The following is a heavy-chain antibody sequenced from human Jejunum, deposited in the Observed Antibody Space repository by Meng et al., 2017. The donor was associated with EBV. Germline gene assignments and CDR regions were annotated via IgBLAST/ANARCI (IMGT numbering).Heavy chain of an antibody. J-gene: IGHJ5*02. CDR2: INHGGGA. Sequence: QGHRQQGGSGLLKPSASLSLPCAVYGGSFSDYYWTWIRQPPGKGLEWIGEINHGGGAIYNPSLKSRVTISVDTSKNQFSLKLSSVTAADTAVYYCARLGGYASGTYYPIDPWGQGTLVTVSS. D-gene: IGHD3-10*01. CDR3: ARLGGYASGTYYPIDP. CDR1: GGSFSDYY. V-gene: IGHV4-34*01.